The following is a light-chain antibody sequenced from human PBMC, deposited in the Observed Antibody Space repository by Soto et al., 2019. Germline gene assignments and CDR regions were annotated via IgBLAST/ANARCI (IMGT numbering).Light chain of an antibody. CDR3: ATWYDSLGAYV. CDR2: RNN. Sequence: QSALTQPPSASGTPGQGVSISCSGIGTNYVYWYQHLAGAAPKLLIHRNNQRPSGVPERFSASRSGASASLAISGLRSEDESDYYCATWYDSLGAYVFGTGTKLTVL. V-gene: IGLV1-47*01. J-gene: IGLJ1*01. CDR1: GTNY.